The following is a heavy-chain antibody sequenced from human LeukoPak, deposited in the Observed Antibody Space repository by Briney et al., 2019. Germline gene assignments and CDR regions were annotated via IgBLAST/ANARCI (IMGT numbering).Heavy chain of an antibody. J-gene: IGHJ4*02. V-gene: IGHV3-30*18. CDR3: AKGWAAMVLFDY. Sequence: GGSLRLSCAASGFTFSSYGMHWVRQAPGKGLEWVAVISYDGSNKYYADSVKGRFTISRDNSKNTLYLQMNSLRAEDTAVYYCAKGWAAMVLFDYWGQGTLVTVSS. D-gene: IGHD5-18*01. CDR2: ISYDGSNK. CDR1: GFTFSSYG.